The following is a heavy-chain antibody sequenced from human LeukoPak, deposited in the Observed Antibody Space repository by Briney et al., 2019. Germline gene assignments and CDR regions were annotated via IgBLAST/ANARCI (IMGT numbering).Heavy chain of an antibody. CDR2: INPNGGGT. Sequence: ASVKVSCKASGYTFTGIYLHWVRQAPGQGLEWMGWINPNGGGTNFAQKFQGRVTMTSDTSISTAYMELRSLRSDDTAVYYCARDRQRYFDYWGQGTLVTVSS. CDR3: ARDRQRYFDY. CDR1: GYTFTGIY. V-gene: IGHV1-2*02. J-gene: IGHJ4*02.